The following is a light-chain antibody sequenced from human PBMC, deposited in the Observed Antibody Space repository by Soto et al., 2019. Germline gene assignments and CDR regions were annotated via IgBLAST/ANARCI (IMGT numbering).Light chain of an antibody. CDR2: AAS. J-gene: IGKJ2*01. Sequence: DIQMTQSPSSLSASVGDRVTITCRASQDISNYLAWYQQKPGKVPKLLIYAASTLQAGVQSRFSGSGSATVFTLTINSLQPEDVATYYCQKYNSAPNTVGRGTRLESK. CDR3: QKYNSAPNT. CDR1: QDISNY. V-gene: IGKV1-27*01.